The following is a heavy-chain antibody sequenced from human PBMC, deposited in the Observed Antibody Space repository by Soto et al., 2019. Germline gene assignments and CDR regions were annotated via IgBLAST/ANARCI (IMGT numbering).Heavy chain of an antibody. CDR3: ARQIYDSDTGPNFQYYFDS. CDR1: GCSFAGYW. CDR2: IDPSDSQT. D-gene: IGHD3-22*01. J-gene: IGHJ4*02. Sequence: GDSLKISCQGSGCSFAGYWVTWVRPPPGKGLEWMGRIDPSDSQTYYSPSFRGHVTISVTKSITTVFLQWSSLRASDTAMYYCARQIYDSDTGPNFQYYFDSWGQGTPVNVSS. V-gene: IGHV5-10-1*01.